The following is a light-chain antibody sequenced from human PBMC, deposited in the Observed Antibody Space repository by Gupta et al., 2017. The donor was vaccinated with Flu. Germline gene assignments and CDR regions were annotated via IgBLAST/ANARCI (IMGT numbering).Light chain of an antibody. CDR1: QSVSSH. CDR3: QHLRSWPPIT. Sequence: ATLCLSPGERATRSCRASQSVSSHIVWYEQKPGQAPRLLIYDASLRATGIPARSSGSGYGTDFTLTINIRDPEDFAVYYCQHLRSWPPITFGAETRMEIK. V-gene: IGKV3-11*01. CDR2: DAS. J-gene: IGKJ5*01.